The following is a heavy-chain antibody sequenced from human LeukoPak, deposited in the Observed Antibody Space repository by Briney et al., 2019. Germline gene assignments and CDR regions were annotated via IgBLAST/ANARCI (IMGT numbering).Heavy chain of an antibody. D-gene: IGHD1-1*01. CDR3: ARHPQLWAFDA. CDR2: IFYIGTT. V-gene: IGHV4-59*08. J-gene: IGHJ3*01. Sequence: PSETLSLTCTVSGDSISSNYWSWIRQSPGERPEWIAYIFYIGTTSYSPSLKSRVSISADTSKNQISLTLSSVTAADTAVYYCARHPQLWAFDAWGQGTKVNVSS. CDR1: GDSISSNY.